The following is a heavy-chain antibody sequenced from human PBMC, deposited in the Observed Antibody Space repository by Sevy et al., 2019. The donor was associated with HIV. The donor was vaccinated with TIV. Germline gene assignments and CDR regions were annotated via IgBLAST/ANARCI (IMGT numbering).Heavy chain of an antibody. D-gene: IGHD6-13*01. V-gene: IGHV1-2*02. CDR1: GYTFTGYY. J-gene: IGHJ4*02. Sequence: APVKVSCKTSGYTFTGYYIHWVRQAPGQGLERMGWMSPDSRGTGYAQKFQGRVTMTRDTSINTAYLELSRITSGYTAVYFCAKSASGAGASDFDSWGQGTLVTVSS. CDR2: MSPDSRGT. CDR3: AKSASGAGASDFDS.